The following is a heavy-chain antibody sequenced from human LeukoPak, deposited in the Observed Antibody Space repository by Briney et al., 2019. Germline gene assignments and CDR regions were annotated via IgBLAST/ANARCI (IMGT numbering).Heavy chain of an antibody. CDR3: ALGGAVASTGSGAYNWFDP. CDR1: GYSFNKFY. D-gene: IGHD6-19*01. J-gene: IGHJ5*02. V-gene: IGHV1-46*02. Sequence: ASVKVSCKASGYSFNKFYMHWLRQAPGHGLEWMGLMSPNGDSTLYSQKFQGRVTMTRDTPTSTAYMELSSLRSDDTAVYYSALGGAVASTGSGAYNWFDPWGQGTLVTVSS. CDR2: MSPNGDST.